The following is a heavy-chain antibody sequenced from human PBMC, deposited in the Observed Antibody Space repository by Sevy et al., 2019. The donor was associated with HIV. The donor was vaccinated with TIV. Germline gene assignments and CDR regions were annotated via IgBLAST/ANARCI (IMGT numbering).Heavy chain of an antibody. CDR3: ARDDQRAVAWGGYFDY. CDR2: ISYDGSNK. J-gene: IGHJ4*02. CDR1: GFTFSSYA. D-gene: IGHD6-19*01. Sequence: GGSLRLSCAASGFTFSSYAMHWVRQAPGKGLEWVAVISYDGSNKYYADSVKGRFTISRDNSKNTLYLQMNSLRAEDTAVYYCARDDQRAVAWGGYFDYWGQGTLVTVSS. V-gene: IGHV3-30-3*01.